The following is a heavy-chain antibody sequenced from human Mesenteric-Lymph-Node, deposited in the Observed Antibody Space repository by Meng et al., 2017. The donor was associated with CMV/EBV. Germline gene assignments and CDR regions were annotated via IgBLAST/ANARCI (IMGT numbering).Heavy chain of an antibody. J-gene: IGHJ6*02. CDR3: TTLSYYYGMDV. V-gene: IGHV3-15*01. CDR1: GFTFSNAW. Sequence: GGSLRLSCAASGFTFSNAWMSWVRQAPGKGLEWVGRIKSKTDGGTTDYAAPVKGRFTTSRDDSKNTLYLQMNSLKTEDPAVYYCTTLSYYYGMDVWGQGPTVPLSS. CDR2: IKSKTDGGTT.